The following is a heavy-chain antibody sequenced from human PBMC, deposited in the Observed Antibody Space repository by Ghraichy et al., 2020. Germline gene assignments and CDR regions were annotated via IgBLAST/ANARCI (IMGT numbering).Heavy chain of an antibody. D-gene: IGHD7-27*01. CDR1: GGSFSAYF. CDR3: ARGIWELRSAFDI. J-gene: IGHJ3*02. Sequence: SETLSLTCAVYGGSFSAYFWSWIRQPPGKGLEWIGEINHSGSTNYNPSLKSRVTISVDTSKNRFSLKLSSVTAADTAVYYCARGIWELRSAFDIWGQGTMVTVSS. CDR2: INHSGST. V-gene: IGHV4-34*01.